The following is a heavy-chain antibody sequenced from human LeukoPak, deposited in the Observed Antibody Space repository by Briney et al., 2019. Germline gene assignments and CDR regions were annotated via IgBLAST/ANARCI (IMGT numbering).Heavy chain of an antibody. CDR1: GFTFSSYS. CDR2: ISSSSSTI. D-gene: IGHD3-22*01. CDR3: ARDGSRYDSSGYKPFDY. V-gene: IGHV3-48*01. J-gene: IGHJ4*02. Sequence: GGSLRLSFAASGFTFSSYSMNWVRQAPGKGLEWVSYISSSSSTIYYADSVKGRFTISRDNAKNSLYLQMNSLRAEDTAVYYCARDGSRYDSSGYKPFDYWGQGTLVTVSS.